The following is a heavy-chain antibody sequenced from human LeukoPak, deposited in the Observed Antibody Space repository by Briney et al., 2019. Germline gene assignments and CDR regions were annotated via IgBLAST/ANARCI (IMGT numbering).Heavy chain of an antibody. CDR3: AKRADSSAHSFDY. Sequence: GGSLRLSCSASGFTFSRYAMMWVRQAPGKGLEWLSYIRSSDSTTYYADSVKGRFTISRDNAKNSLYLQMDSLRVEDTAVYYCAKRADSSAHSFDYWGQGTLVTVSS. CDR1: GFTFSRYA. D-gene: IGHD3-22*01. J-gene: IGHJ4*02. V-gene: IGHV3-48*04. CDR2: IRSSDSTT.